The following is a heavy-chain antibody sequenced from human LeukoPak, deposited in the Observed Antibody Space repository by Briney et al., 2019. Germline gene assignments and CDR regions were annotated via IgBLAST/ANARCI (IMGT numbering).Heavy chain of an antibody. J-gene: IGHJ4*02. CDR1: GGSFSGYY. D-gene: IGHD3-22*01. Sequence: SENLSLTCAVYGGSFSGYYWSWIRQPPGKGLEWIGEINHSGSTNYNPSLRSRVTISVDTSKNQFSLKLSSVTAADTAVYYCARGHEDYFDSSGYYSGYYFDYWGLGTLVTVSS. CDR3: ARGHEDYFDSSGYYSGYYFDY. CDR2: INHSGST. V-gene: IGHV4-34*01.